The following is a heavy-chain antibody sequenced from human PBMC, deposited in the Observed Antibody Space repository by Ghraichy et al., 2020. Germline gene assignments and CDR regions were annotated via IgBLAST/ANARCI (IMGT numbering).Heavy chain of an antibody. CDR1: GYTFTSYA. Sequence: ASVKVSCKASGYTFTSYAMHWVRQAPGQRLEWMGWINAGNGNTKYSQKFQGRVTITRDTSASTAYMELSSLRSEDTAVYYCARRRREYNWFDPWGQGTLVTVSS. V-gene: IGHV1-3*01. D-gene: IGHD3-10*01. CDR3: ARRRREYNWFDP. J-gene: IGHJ5*02. CDR2: INAGNGNT.